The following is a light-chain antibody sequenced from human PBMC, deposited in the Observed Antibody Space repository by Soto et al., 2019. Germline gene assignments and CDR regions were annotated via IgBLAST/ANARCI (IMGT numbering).Light chain of an antibody. J-gene: IGLJ2*01. V-gene: IGLV4-69*01. CDR1: SGHSSYA. CDR2: LNSDGSH. CDR3: QTWVGTGNVV. Sequence: QPVLTQSPSASASLGASVKVTCTLSSGHSSYAIAWHQQQPEKGPRYLMKLNSDGSHSKGDGIPDRFSGSSSGAERYLTISSLQSEDEDDYYCQTWVGTGNVVFGGGTKVTVL.